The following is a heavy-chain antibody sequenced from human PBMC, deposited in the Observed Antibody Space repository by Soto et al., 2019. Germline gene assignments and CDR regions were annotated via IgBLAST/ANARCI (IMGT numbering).Heavy chain of an antibody. CDR1: GFTFSDNA. CDR3: AISLSTAVNYGLDV. J-gene: IGHJ6*02. V-gene: IGHV3-23*01. D-gene: IGHD2-2*01. Sequence: EVQLLESGGGLVQPGGSLRLSCGASGFTFSDNAMTWVRQAPGKGLEWVSSISDDGDSTYYADSVKGRFTISRDNSKNPLFLQMSSLGAEATAVYYSAISLSTAVNYGLDVWGQGTSVTVSS. CDR2: ISDDGDST.